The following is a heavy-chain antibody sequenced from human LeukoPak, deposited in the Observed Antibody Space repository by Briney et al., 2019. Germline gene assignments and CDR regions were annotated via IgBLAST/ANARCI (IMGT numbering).Heavy chain of an antibody. CDR1: GFTFSSYA. D-gene: IGHD1-26*01. J-gene: IGHJ4*02. V-gene: IGHV3-64D*06. CDR2: ISSNGGGT. Sequence: GGSLRLSCSASGFTFSSYAMHWVRQAPGKGLEYVSTISSNGGGTYYADSVKGRFTISRDNSKNTLYLQMSSLRAEDTAVYYCVKAIRGATRDYFDYRGQGTLVTVSS. CDR3: VKAIRGATRDYFDY.